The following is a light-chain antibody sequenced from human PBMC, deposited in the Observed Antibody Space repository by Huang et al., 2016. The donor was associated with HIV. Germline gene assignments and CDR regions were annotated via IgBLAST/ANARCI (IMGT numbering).Light chain of an antibody. Sequence: EIVLTQSPGTLSLSPGERATLSCRASQSVSSNYLAWYQQKPGQAPRLLIYVASSRATGSPDRFSGSGSGTDFTLTISRLEPEDFAVYYCQQYGSSPPYTFGQGTKLEIK. CDR1: QSVSSNY. V-gene: IGKV3-20*01. CDR3: QQYGSSPPYT. J-gene: IGKJ2*01. CDR2: VAS.